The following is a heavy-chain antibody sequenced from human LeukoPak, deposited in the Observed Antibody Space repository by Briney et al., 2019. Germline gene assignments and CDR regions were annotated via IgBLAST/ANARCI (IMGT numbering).Heavy chain of an antibody. Sequence: PSQTLSLTCTVSGGSISSGGYYCSWIRQHPGKGLEWIGYIYYSGSTYYNPSLKSRVTISVDTSKNQFSLKLSSVTAADTAVYYCARLRLADLYRFDPWGQGTLVTVPS. J-gene: IGHJ5*02. CDR2: IYYSGST. V-gene: IGHV4-31*03. CDR3: ARLRLADLYRFDP. D-gene: IGHD2-21*01. CDR1: GGSISSGGYY.